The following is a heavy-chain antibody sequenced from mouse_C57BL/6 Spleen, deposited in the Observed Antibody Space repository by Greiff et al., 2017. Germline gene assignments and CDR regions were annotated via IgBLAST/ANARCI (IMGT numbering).Heavy chain of an antibody. CDR1: GYTFTSYW. V-gene: IGHV1-72*01. Sequence: QVQLKQSGAELVKPGASVKLSCKASGYTFTSYWMHWVKQRPGRGLEWIGRIDPNSGGTKYNEKFKSKATLTVDKPSSTAYMQLSSLTSEDSAVXCCARSEPQLVHFDYWGQGTTLTVSS. CDR3: ARSEPQLVHFDY. J-gene: IGHJ2*01. CDR2: IDPNSGGT. D-gene: IGHD4-1*02.